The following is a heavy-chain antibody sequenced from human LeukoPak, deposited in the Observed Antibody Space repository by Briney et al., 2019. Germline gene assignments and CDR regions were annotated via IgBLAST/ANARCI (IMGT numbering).Heavy chain of an antibody. CDR2: INTNTGNP. CDR3: ARGKISVSSGIDNWFDP. J-gene: IGHJ5*02. Sequence: ASVKVSCKASGYTFTSYAMNWVRQAPGQGLEWMGWINTNTGNPTYAQGFTGRFVFSLDTSVSTAYLQISSLKAEDTAVYYCARGKISVSSGIDNWFDPWGQGTLVTVSS. D-gene: IGHD6-19*01. CDR1: GYTFTSYA. V-gene: IGHV7-4-1*02.